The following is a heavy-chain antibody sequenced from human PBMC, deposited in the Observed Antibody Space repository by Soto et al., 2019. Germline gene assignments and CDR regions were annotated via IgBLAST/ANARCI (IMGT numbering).Heavy chain of an antibody. J-gene: IGHJ6*02. V-gene: IGHV3-48*03. D-gene: IGHD1-26*01. CDR2: IRSSGSAI. CDR3: ARDKTGRDYYYYGMDV. Sequence: EVKLVESGGGLVQPGGSLRLSCVASGFTFSSYEMNWVRQAPGKGLEWVSYIRSSGSAIYYADSVEGRFTISRDNAKNSLYLQMNSLRGDDTAVYYCARDKTGRDYYYYGMDVWGQGTTVTVSS. CDR1: GFTFSSYE.